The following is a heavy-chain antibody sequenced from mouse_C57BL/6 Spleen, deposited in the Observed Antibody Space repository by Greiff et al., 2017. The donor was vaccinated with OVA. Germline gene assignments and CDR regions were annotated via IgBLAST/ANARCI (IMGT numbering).Heavy chain of an antibody. V-gene: IGHV1-69*01. CDR2: IDPSDSYT. CDR1: GYTFTSYW. J-gene: IGHJ2*01. CDR3: ARRGYGSSYDYFDY. D-gene: IGHD1-1*01. Sequence: QVQLQQPGAELVMPGASVKLSCKASGYTFTSYWMHWVKQRPGQGLEWIGEIDPSDSYTNYNQKFKGQSTLTVDKSSSTAYMQLSSLTSEDSAVYYCARRGYGSSYDYFDYWGQGTTLTVSS.